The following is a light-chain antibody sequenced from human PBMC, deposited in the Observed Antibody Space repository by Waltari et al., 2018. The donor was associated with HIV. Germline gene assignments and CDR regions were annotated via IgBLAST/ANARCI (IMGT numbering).Light chain of an antibody. V-gene: IGLV3-21*02. Sequence: SYVLTRPPSVSVAPGPTSRFTCGGNNIGCNRVTWYQQKPGQAPLLVLFHDSDRPPGIPERFTGTNSGNTATLTISRVDAGDEADYYCQVGDSSSDVVFGGGTKLTVL. CDR2: HDS. CDR3: QVGDSSSDVV. CDR1: NIGCNR. J-gene: IGLJ2*01.